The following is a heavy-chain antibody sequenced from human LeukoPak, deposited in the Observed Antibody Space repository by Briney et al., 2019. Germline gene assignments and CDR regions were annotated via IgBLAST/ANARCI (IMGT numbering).Heavy chain of an antibody. Sequence: ASVKVSCKASGYTFTAYYMHWVRQAPGQGLEWMGWINPNSGGTNYAQKFQGRVTMTRDTSISTAYMELSRLRSDDTAVYYCARDLGDILTGLSLNWGQGTLVTVSS. J-gene: IGHJ4*02. D-gene: IGHD3-9*01. CDR2: INPNSGGT. V-gene: IGHV1-2*02. CDR3: ARDLGDILTGLSLN. CDR1: GYTFTAYY.